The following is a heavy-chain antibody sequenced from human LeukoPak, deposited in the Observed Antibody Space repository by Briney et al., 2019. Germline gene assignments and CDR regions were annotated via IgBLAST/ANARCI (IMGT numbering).Heavy chain of an antibody. CDR2: ISSSSTYI. V-gene: IGHV3-21*01. J-gene: IGHJ4*02. CDR1: GFTFSTYT. D-gene: IGHD6-19*01. Sequence: GGSLRLSCAASGFTFSTYTMNWVRQVPGKGLEWVSSISSSSTYIYYAGSVQGRFTISRDNAKNSLYLQMNSLRAEDTAAYYCAREGRSSGWYYFGYWGQGTLVTVSS. CDR3: AREGRSSGWYYFGY.